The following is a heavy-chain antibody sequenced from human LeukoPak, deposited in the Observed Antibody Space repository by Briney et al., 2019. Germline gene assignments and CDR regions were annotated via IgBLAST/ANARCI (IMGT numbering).Heavy chain of an antibody. CDR1: EFTFSSYA. Sequence: GGSLRLSCAASEFTFSSYAMGWVRQAPGKGLEWVSGIGGSGGSTYYADSVKGRFTISRDNAKNSLYLQMNSLRAEDTAVYYCARVDSSGSPYLGYWGQGTLVTVSS. D-gene: IGHD3-22*01. CDR3: ARVDSSGSPYLGY. V-gene: IGHV3-23*01. CDR2: IGGSGGST. J-gene: IGHJ4*02.